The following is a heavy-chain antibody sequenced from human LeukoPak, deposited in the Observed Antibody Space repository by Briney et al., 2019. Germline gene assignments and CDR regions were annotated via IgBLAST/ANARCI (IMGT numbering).Heavy chain of an antibody. D-gene: IGHD4-17*01. V-gene: IGHV7-4-1*02. J-gene: IGHJ4*02. CDR1: GYTFTSYG. CDR3: ASATGSYTVTTPPADY. CDR2: INTNTGNP. Sequence: ASVKVSCKASGYTFTSYGISWVRQAPGQGLEWMGWINTNTGNPTYAQGFTGRFVFSLDTSVSTAYLQISSLKAEDTAVYYCASATGSYTVTTPPADYWGQGTLVTVSS.